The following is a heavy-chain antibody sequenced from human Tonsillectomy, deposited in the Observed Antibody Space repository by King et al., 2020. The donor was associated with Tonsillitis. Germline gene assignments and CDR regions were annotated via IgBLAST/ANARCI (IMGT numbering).Heavy chain of an antibody. CDR3: ASGHTSIAARPYSYSGMDV. J-gene: IGHJ6*02. CDR2: INPNSGGT. Sequence: VQLVESGAEVKKPGASVKVSCKASGYTFTGYYMHWVRQAPGQGLEWMGWINPNSGGTNYAQKFQGRVTMTRDTSISTAYMELSRLRSDDTAVYYCASGHTSIAARPYSYSGMDVWGQGTTVTVSS. CDR1: GYTFTGYY. D-gene: IGHD6-6*01. V-gene: IGHV1-2*02.